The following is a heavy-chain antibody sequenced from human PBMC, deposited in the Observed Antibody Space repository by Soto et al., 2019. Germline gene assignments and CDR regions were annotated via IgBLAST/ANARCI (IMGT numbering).Heavy chain of an antibody. CDR1: GGTFSSYA. D-gene: IGHD3-22*01. CDR2: IIPIFGPA. J-gene: IGHJ3*02. CDR3: AVADVYDYDSSEYPLDI. Sequence: QVQLVQSGAEVKKPGSSVKVSCKASGGTFSSYALSWVRQAPGQGLEWMGGIIPIFGPAKYAQKFQGRVTITADESTSTAYMELRSLKTEDTAVYYCAVADVYDYDSSEYPLDIWGQGTMVTVSS. V-gene: IGHV1-69*01.